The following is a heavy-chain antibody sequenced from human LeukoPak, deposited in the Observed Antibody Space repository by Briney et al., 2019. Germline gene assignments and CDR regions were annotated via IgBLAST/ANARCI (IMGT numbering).Heavy chain of an antibody. CDR2: FDPEDGET. Sequence: ASVKVSCKVSGYTLTELSMHWVRQAPGKGLEWMGGFDPEDGETIYAQKFQGRVTMTEDTSTDTAYMELSSLRSEDTAVYYCATDLSGSYSYFDYWGQRTLVTVSS. V-gene: IGHV1-24*01. CDR1: GYTLTELS. D-gene: IGHD1-26*01. J-gene: IGHJ4*02. CDR3: ATDLSGSYSYFDY.